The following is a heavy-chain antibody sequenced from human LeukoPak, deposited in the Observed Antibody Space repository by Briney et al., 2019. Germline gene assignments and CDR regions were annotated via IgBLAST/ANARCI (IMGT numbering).Heavy chain of an antibody. Sequence: GASVKVSCKASGYTFTSYYMHWVRQVPGQGLEWMGIINPSGGSTSYAQKFQGRVTMTRDTSTSTVYMELSSLRSEDTAVYYCARDPQRAYDILTGYYYDGMDVWGQGTTVTVSS. CDR2: INPSGGST. CDR3: ARDPQRAYDILTGYYYDGMDV. V-gene: IGHV1-46*01. J-gene: IGHJ6*02. CDR1: GYTFTSYY. D-gene: IGHD3-9*01.